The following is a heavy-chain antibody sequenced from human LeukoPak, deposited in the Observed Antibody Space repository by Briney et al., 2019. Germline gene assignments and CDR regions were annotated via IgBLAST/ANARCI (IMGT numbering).Heavy chain of an antibody. CDR3: ASGPLLLWFGEFPDAFDI. CDR2: ISYDGSNK. V-gene: IGHV3-30-3*01. D-gene: IGHD3-10*01. Sequence: PGGSLRLSCAASGFTFSSYAMSWVRQAPGKGLEWVAVISYDGSNKYYADSVKGRFTISRDNSKNTLYLQMNSLRAEDTAVYYCASGPLLLWFGEFPDAFDIWGQGTMVTVSS. J-gene: IGHJ3*02. CDR1: GFTFSSYA.